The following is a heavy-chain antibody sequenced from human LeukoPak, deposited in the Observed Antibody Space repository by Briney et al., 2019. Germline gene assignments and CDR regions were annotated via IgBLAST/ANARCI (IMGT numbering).Heavy chain of an antibody. J-gene: IGHJ5*02. CDR2: ISSSGSTI. CDR3: ARDRGYSGYDWVWFDP. D-gene: IGHD5-12*01. CDR1: EFTFSDYY. V-gene: IGHV3-11*01. Sequence: PGGSLRLSCAASEFTFSDYYMSWIRQAPGTGLEWVSYISSSGSTIYYADSVKGRFTISRDNAKNSLYLQMNSLRAEDTAVYYCARDRGYSGYDWVWFDPWGQGTLVTVSS.